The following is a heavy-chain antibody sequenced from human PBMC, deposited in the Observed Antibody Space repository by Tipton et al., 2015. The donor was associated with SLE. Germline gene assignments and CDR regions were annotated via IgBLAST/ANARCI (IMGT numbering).Heavy chain of an antibody. J-gene: IGHJ3*02. CDR1: GGSISRYY. V-gene: IGHV4-4*07. CDR2: IYISGST. CDR3: ARESQYYASSATTVAFDI. D-gene: IGHD3-22*01. Sequence: TLSLTCNVSGGSISRYYWSWIRQTAGKGLGWIGRIYISGSTKYNPSIKSRVTMSVDTSKNQFSLKLSSVTAADTAMYYCARESQYYASSATTVAFDIWGQGTMVTVSS.